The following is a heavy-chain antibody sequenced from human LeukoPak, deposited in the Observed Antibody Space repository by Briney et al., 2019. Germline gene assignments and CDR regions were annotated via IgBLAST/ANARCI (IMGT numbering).Heavy chain of an antibody. D-gene: IGHD5-12*01. Sequence: SETLSLTCAVYGGSFSGYYWSWIRQPPGKGLEWIGSIYYSGSTYYNPSLKSRVTISADRPKNQFSLKLTSVTAADTAVYYCARGYSGYDKKDYYHYYYMDVWGKGTAVTVSS. CDR1: GGSFSGYY. J-gene: IGHJ6*03. CDR2: IYYSGST. CDR3: ARGYSGYDKKDYYHYYYMDV. V-gene: IGHV4-34*01.